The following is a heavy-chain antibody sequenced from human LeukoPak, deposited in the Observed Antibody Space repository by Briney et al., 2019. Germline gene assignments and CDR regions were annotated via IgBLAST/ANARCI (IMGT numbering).Heavy chain of an antibody. J-gene: IGHJ4*02. CDR2: IIPIFGTA. D-gene: IGHD3-10*01. CDR1: GGTFSSYA. V-gene: IGHV1-69*13. CDR3: ARDVNLESGIDY. Sequence: ASVKVSCKASGGTFSSYAISWVRQAPGQGLEWMGGIIPIFGTANYAQKFQGRVTITADESTSTAYMELRSLRSDDTAVYYCARDVNLESGIDYWGQGTLVTASS.